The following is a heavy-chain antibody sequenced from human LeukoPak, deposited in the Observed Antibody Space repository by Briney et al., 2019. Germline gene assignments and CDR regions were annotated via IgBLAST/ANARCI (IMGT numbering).Heavy chain of an antibody. V-gene: IGHV4-39*07. CDR2: IHSNGNT. CDR1: GGSISSGHYY. D-gene: IGHD7-27*01. Sequence: SETLSLTCTVSGGSISSGHYYWGWVRQPPGKGLEWIGSIHSNGNTYYSPSLRSRLSISKDTSKNQFSLNLSSLTAADTAVYYCTRDLGNWDIDYWGQGILVTVSS. CDR3: TRDLGNWDIDY. J-gene: IGHJ4*02.